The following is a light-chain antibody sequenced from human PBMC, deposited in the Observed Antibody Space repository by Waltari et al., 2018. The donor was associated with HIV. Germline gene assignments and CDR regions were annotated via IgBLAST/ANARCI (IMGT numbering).Light chain of an antibody. V-gene: IGLV3-21*04. Sequence: YVLTQPPSVSVAPGETARISCWADNIGSKVVHWYQQTPGQAPVLVIYDDSDRASGIPDRFSGSNSDNTATLTISRVEDGDEADYYCQVWDNSSDHPGVFGTGTEVTVL. CDR1: NIGSKV. CDR3: QVWDNSSDHPGV. CDR2: DDS. J-gene: IGLJ1*01.